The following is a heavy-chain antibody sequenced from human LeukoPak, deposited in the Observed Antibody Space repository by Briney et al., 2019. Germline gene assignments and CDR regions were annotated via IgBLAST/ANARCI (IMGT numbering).Heavy chain of an antibody. D-gene: IGHD3-22*01. Sequence: NLSETLSLTCTVSRGSISSGDYYWSWIRQPPGKGLEWIGYISYSGNTYYKPSLKSRVTISKDMSKNQFSLKLSSVTAADTAVYFCARDESSGYSQLDSWGQGTLVTVSS. CDR3: ARDESSGYSQLDS. V-gene: IGHV4-30-4*01. CDR1: RGSISSGDYY. CDR2: ISYSGNT. J-gene: IGHJ4*02.